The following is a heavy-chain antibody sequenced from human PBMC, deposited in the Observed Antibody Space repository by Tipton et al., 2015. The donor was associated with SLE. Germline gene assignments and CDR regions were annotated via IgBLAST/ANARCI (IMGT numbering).Heavy chain of an antibody. CDR2: MTGSGETT. Sequence: SLRLSCAASGFTLANYATSWVRQAPGKGLEWVAAMTGSGETTNYADSVKGRFTISRDTSKNTLYLQMNSLRVEDTAVYFCAKDFYQTTGRFWYFDLWGRGTLVTVSS. CDR1: GFTLANYA. J-gene: IGHJ2*01. D-gene: IGHD2/OR15-2a*01. V-gene: IGHV3-23*01. CDR3: AKDFYQTTGRFWYFDL.